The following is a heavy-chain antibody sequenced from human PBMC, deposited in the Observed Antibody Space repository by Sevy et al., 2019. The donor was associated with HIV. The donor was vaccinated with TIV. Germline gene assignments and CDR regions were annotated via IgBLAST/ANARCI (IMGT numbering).Heavy chain of an antibody. CDR2: ISWNCGSL. CDR3: VKTPMTEAAPFFDF. CDR1: GFTFEDYA. D-gene: IGHD6-19*01. V-gene: IGHV3-9*01. J-gene: IGHJ4*02. Sequence: GGSLRLSCVGSGFTFEDYALHGVRQAPRKGLEWVSGISWNCGSLDYADSVRGRFTIFRDNAKKTLYLQMDSLRSEDTALYHCVKTPMTEAAPFFDFWGQGTAVTVSS.